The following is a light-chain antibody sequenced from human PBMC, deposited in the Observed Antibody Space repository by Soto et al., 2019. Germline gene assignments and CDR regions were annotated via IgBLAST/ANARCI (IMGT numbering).Light chain of an antibody. J-gene: IGKJ1*01. CDR1: QSIGTW. CDR3: QQYDSSRT. V-gene: IGKV1-5*01. Sequence: DVQMTQSPSTLSASVGDRVTITCRASQSIGTWLAWYQQKPGGAPRLLIYDVSNLESGVPSRFSGSGSGPEFTLTITSLRPEDFGIYYCQQYDSSRTFGQGTKVDIK. CDR2: DVS.